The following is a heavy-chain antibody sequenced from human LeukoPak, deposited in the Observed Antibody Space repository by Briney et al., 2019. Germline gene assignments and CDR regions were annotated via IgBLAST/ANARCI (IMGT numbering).Heavy chain of an antibody. J-gene: IGHJ4*02. CDR2: VFYSGST. V-gene: IGHV4-39*01. D-gene: IGHD2-15*01. CDR1: GGSVSSSSYQ. CDR3: ARLWSTDCSGGSCPHQPNY. Sequence: PSETLSLTCTVSGGSVSSSSYQWGWIRQPPGKGLEWIGSVFYSGSTYYNPSFKSRVTLYVDTSKNKFSLKLSSVIAADTAVYYCARLWSTDCSGGSCPHQPNYWGQGTLVTVSS.